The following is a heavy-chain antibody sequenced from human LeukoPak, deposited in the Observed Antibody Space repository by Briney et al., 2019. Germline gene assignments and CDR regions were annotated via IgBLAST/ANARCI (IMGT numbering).Heavy chain of an antibody. CDR1: GFIFSSYS. CDR3: ARFYRSIAVAGSWYNWFDP. D-gene: IGHD6-19*01. J-gene: IGHJ5*02. Sequence: GGSLRLSCAASGFIFSSYSMNWDRQAPGKGLEWVSSISSSSSYIYYADSVKGRFTISRDNAKNSLYMQMNSLRAEDTAVYYCARFYRSIAVAGSWYNWFDPWGQGSLVTVSS. V-gene: IGHV3-21*01. CDR2: ISSSSSYI.